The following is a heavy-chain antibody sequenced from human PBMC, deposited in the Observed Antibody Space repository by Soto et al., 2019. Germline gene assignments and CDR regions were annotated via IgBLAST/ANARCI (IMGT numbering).Heavy chain of an antibody. CDR2: VSANNGHT. Sequence: ASVKVSCKASGFTFSNYGLNWVRQAPGQGLEWMGWVSANNGHTNYAQNLQGRVSMTTDTSTSTAYMELRGLTFDDTAVYYCARVRVDYYDSSGYYLFDYWGQGTLVTVSS. CDR1: GFTFSNYG. V-gene: IGHV1-18*01. D-gene: IGHD3-22*01. J-gene: IGHJ4*02. CDR3: ARVRVDYYDSSGYYLFDY.